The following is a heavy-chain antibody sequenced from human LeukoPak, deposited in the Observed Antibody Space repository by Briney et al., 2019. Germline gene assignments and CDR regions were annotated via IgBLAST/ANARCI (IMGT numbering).Heavy chain of an antibody. CDR1: SG. Sequence: SGXXWVRQAPGKGLEWVAVISYDGRSKYYGDSVKGRFTISRDNSKNTLYLQMNSLRAEDSAVYYCAKDLGYYSSYYYGMDVWGQGTTVTVSS. D-gene: IGHD4-11*01. J-gene: IGHJ6*02. CDR3: AKDLGYYSSYYYGMDV. V-gene: IGHV3-30*18. CDR2: ISYDGRSK.